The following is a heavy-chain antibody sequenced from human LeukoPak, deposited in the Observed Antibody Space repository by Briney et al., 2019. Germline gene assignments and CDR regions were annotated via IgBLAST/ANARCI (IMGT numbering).Heavy chain of an antibody. CDR3: ARGWDSSGQIPFFY. D-gene: IGHD3-22*01. Sequence: SVKVSCKASGGTFNNYDISWVRQAPRQGLEWMGGIIPIFGTANYAQKFQGRVTITADASTSTAYMELSSLRSEDTAVYYCARGWDSSGQIPFFYWGQGTLVTVSS. CDR2: IIPIFGTA. CDR1: GGTFNNYD. V-gene: IGHV1-69*13. J-gene: IGHJ4*02.